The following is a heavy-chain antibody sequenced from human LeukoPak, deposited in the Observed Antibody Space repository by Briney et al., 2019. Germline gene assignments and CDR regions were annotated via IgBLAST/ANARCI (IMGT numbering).Heavy chain of an antibody. V-gene: IGHV3-72*01. D-gene: IGHD1-26*01. CDR2: SRNKANNYII. J-gene: IGHJ4*02. Sequence: PGGSLRLSRAASGFTFSDHYMHWVRQPRGKGLEGVGRSRNKANNYIIEYGASVKGTFTISRDDSKSTLYLQMNSLRTEDTAVYYCARWDSGSCSHWGEGSLVTVS. CDR3: ARWDSGSCSH. CDR1: GFTFSDHY.